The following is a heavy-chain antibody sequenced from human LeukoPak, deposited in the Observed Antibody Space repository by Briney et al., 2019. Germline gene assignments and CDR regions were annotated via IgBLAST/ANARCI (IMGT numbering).Heavy chain of an antibody. J-gene: IGHJ4*02. V-gene: IGHV3-30*02. D-gene: IGHD3-9*01. Sequence: GGSLRLSCAASGFTFSSYGMHWDRQAPGRGLEWVAFIRYDGSNKYYADSVKGRFTISRDNSKNTLYLQMNSLRAEDTAVYYCAKDRGAYYDILTGYYKGYYFDYWGQGTLLTVSS. CDR3: AKDRGAYYDILTGYYKGYYFDY. CDR1: GFTFSSYG. CDR2: IRYDGSNK.